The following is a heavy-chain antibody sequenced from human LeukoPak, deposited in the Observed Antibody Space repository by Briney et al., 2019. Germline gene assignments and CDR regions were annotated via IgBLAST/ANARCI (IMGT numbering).Heavy chain of an antibody. Sequence: GGSLRLSCAASGFTFSSYSMNWVRQAPGKGLEWVSSISSSSSYIYYADSVKGRFTISRDNAKNSLYLQMNGLRAEDTAVYYCARAYVVVPAALDYWGQGTLVTVSS. CDR2: ISSSSSYI. CDR3: ARAYVVVPAALDY. J-gene: IGHJ4*02. D-gene: IGHD2-2*01. CDR1: GFTFSSYS. V-gene: IGHV3-21*01.